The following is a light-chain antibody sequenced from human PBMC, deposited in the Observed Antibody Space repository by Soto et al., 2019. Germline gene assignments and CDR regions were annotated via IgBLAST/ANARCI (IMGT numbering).Light chain of an antibody. CDR1: QSVTISY. V-gene: IGKV3D-20*02. CDR3: QQRSNWPPIT. CDR2: GAS. Sequence: DIIVTKSPGTLSLSPVERATLSCRASQSVTISYLAWFQQKPGQAPRLLIYGASSRATGIPDRFSGSGSGTDFTLTISSLEPEDCAVYYCQQRSNWPPITFGQGTRLEIK. J-gene: IGKJ5*01.